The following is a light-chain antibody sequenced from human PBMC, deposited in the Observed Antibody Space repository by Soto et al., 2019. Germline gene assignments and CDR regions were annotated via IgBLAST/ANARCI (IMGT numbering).Light chain of an antibody. Sequence: QSALTQSPSASGSPGQSVTISCTGTSSDVGGYNYVSWYQQYPGKAPKLMIYEVTKRPSGVPDRFSGSKSGNTASLTVSGLQAGDEADYYCSSQGCSGSNAFVVYGGGTKLTV. CDR2: EVT. CDR3: SSQGCSGSNAFVV. V-gene: IGLV2-8*01. CDR1: SSDVGGYNY. J-gene: IGLJ2*01.